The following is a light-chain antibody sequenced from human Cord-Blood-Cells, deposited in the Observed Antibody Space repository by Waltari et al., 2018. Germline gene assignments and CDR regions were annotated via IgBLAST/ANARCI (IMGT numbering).Light chain of an antibody. Sequence: QSALTQPASVSGSPGQSITPSCTGTSSDGGSYNLLSWYHQHPGKSPKQMIYEGSKRPSGVSKRFSGSKSGNTASLTISGLQAEDEADYYCCSYAGSSTLVFGGGTKLTVL. CDR2: EGS. J-gene: IGLJ3*02. V-gene: IGLV2-23*01. CDR3: CSYAGSSTLV. CDR1: SSDGGSYNL.